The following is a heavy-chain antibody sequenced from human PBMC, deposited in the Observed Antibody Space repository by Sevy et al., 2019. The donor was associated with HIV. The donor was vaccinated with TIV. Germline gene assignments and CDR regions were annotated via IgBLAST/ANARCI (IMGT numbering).Heavy chain of an antibody. D-gene: IGHD1-26*01. CDR3: VKDRSGSYSFDY. Sequence: GGSLRLSCAASGFTFDDYTMNWVRQAPGKGLEWVSGISWGSGNIAYADSVEGRFTISRDNAKNSLYLQMNSLRVEDTALYYCVKDRSGSYSFDYWGQRTLVTGSS. V-gene: IGHV3-9*01. CDR1: GFTFDDYT. J-gene: IGHJ4*02. CDR2: ISWGSGNI.